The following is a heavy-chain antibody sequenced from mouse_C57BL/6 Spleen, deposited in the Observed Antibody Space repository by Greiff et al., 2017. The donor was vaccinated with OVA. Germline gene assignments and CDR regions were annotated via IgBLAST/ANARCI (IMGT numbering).Heavy chain of an antibody. J-gene: IGHJ4*01. Sequence: QVQLKQSGAELARPGASVKLSCKASGYTFTSYGISWVKQRTGQGLEWIGEIYPRSGNTYYNEKFKGKATLTADKSSSTAYMELRSLTSEDSAVYFCARGTAQATSYAMDYWGQGTSVTVSS. CDR3: ARGTAQATSYAMDY. V-gene: IGHV1-81*01. CDR2: IYPRSGNT. D-gene: IGHD3-1*01. CDR1: GYTFTSYG.